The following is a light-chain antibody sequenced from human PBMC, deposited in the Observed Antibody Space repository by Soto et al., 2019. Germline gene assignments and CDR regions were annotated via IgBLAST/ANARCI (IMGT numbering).Light chain of an antibody. CDR3: SSYSNSRTLV. CDR2: DVS. CDR1: SSDVGAYHY. J-gene: IGLJ2*01. Sequence: QSALTQPASVSGSPGQSITISCTGTSSDVGAYHYVSWYQRHPGKAPRLMIYDVSNRPSGVSDRFSGSKSGNTASLTISGLQAEDEADYYCSSYSNSRTLVFGGGTTVTVL. V-gene: IGLV2-14*03.